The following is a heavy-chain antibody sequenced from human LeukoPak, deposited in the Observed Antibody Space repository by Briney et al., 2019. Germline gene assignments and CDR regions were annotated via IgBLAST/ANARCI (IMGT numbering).Heavy chain of an antibody. CDR1: GFTFRSYW. CDR3: ARGGAARPGFFAY. D-gene: IGHD6-6*01. Sequence: GGSLRLSCAASGFTFRSYWMSWVRQAPGKGLEWVASIREDGSEKYYVDSVKGRLTISRDNAKNTVFLQMNSLRAEDTAVYYCARGGAARPGFFAYWGQGTLVTVSS. J-gene: IGHJ4*02. CDR2: IREDGSEK. V-gene: IGHV3-7*05.